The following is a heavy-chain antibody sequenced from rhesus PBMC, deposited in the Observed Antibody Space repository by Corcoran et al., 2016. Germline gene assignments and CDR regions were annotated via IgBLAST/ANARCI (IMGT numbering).Heavy chain of an antibody. CDR1: GGSISGNY. D-gene: IGHD2-15*01. CDR3: ARGTGLYGLDS. V-gene: IGHV4-173*01. J-gene: IGHJ6*01. CDR2: ISGSGGST. Sequence: QLQLQESGPGLMKPSETLSLTCAVSGGSISGNYGSWNRQPPGKGLEWIGRISGSGGSTDHNPSLKGRVTISTDTSKNQLSLKLSSVTAADTAVYYCARGTGLYGLDSWGQGVVVTVSS.